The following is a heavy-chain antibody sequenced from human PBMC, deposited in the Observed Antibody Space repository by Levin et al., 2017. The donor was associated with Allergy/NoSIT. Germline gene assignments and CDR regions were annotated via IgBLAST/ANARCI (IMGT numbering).Heavy chain of an antibody. J-gene: IGHJ6*02. CDR1: GFTFSSYW. V-gene: IGHV3-74*01. D-gene: IGHD3-3*01. CDR3: ARDGYDFWSGYYPPYYYYGMDV. CDR2: INSDGSST. Sequence: GGSLRLSCAASGFTFSSYWMHWVRQAPGKGLVWVSRINSDGSSTSYADSVKGRFTISRDNAKNTLYLQMNSLRAEDTAVYYCARDGYDFWSGYYPPYYYYGMDVWGQGTTVTVSS.